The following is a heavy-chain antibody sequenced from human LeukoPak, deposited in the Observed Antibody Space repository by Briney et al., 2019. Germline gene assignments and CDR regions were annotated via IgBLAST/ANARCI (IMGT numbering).Heavy chain of an antibody. J-gene: IGHJ5*02. CDR1: GFTFSAYA. V-gene: IGHV3-48*01. D-gene: IGHD3-22*01. Sequence: GGSLRLSCGASGFTFSAYAFNWVRQAPGKGLQWVSYISSTGATIYYADTVKGRFTISRDNAKDSLYLQMTSLRAEDTAVYYCARVRHYYDSSGYEVFWSDPGGQGTLVTVSS. CDR2: ISSTGATI. CDR3: ARVRHYYDSSGYEVFWSDP.